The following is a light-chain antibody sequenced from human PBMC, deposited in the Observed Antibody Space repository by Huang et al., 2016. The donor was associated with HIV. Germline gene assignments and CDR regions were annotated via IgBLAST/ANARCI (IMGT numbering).Light chain of an antibody. J-gene: IGKJ4*01. CDR2: GAS. CDR3: QQYLSSPLT. CDR1: QNITNNY. V-gene: IGKV3-20*01. Sequence: DIVLTQSPGTLSLSPGARAALSCRASQNITNNYLAWYQQRSGQAPRLLIYGASNRAMGIPDRFSGSWSGTDFTLIINRLEPQDSAVYYCQQYLSSPLTFGGGTNVEIK.